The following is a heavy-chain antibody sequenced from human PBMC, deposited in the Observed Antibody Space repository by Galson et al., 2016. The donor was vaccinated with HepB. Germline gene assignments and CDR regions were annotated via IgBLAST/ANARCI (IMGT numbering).Heavy chain of an antibody. J-gene: IGHJ4*02. CDR2: ISWNSGNI. D-gene: IGHD2-15*01. V-gene: IGHV3-9*01. CDR3: AKGASYYFDR. Sequence: SLRLSCAASGFSFDDYAMHWVRQAPGKGLEWVSGISWNSGNIDYADSVKGRFTISRDNAKNSVDLQMNSLRAEDTALYYCAKGASYYFDRWGQGILVTVSS. CDR1: GFSFDDYA.